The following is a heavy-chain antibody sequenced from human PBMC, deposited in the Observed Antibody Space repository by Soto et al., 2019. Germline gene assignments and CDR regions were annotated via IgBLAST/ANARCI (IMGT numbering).Heavy chain of an antibody. CDR3: ARVGFNWNDDYYGMDV. J-gene: IGHJ6*02. CDR1: GGSFRGYY. CDR2: INHSGST. D-gene: IGHD1-20*01. V-gene: IGHV4-34*01. Sequence: SETLSLSCAVYGGSFRGYYWRWLRQPPGKGLEWIGEINHSGSTNYNPSLKSRVTISVDTSKNQFSLKLSSVTAADTAVYYCARVGFNWNDDYYGMDVWGQGTTVT.